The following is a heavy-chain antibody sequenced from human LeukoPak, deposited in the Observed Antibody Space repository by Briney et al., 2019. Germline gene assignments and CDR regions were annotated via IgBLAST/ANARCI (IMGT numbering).Heavy chain of an antibody. V-gene: IGHV3-21*01. Sequence: GGSLRLSSAASGFTPSSYSMNWVRQAPGKGLEWVSSISSSSTYIYYADSVKGRFTISRDNAKNSLYLQMNSLRAEDTAVYYSARDNGGDSDYWGQGTLVTVSS. CDR3: ARDNGGDSDY. J-gene: IGHJ4*02. CDR2: ISSSSTYI. D-gene: IGHD4-23*01. CDR1: GFTPSSYS.